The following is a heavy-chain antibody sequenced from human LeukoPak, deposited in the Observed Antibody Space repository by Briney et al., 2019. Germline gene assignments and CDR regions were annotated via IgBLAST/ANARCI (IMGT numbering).Heavy chain of an antibody. CDR2: INHSGST. Sequence: SETLSLTCAVYGGSFSGYYWSWIRQPPGKGLECIGEINHSGSTNYNPSLKSRVTISVDTSKNQFSLKLSSVTAADTAVYYCARGLRTMVRGVIITANFDYWGQGTLVTVSS. CDR3: ARGLRTMVRGVIITANFDY. D-gene: IGHD3-10*01. CDR1: GGSFSGYY. J-gene: IGHJ4*02. V-gene: IGHV4-34*01.